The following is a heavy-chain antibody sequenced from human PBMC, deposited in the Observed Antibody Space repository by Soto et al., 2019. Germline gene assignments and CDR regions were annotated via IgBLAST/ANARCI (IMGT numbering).Heavy chain of an antibody. CDR1: GFNFKNYG. D-gene: IGHD3-16*01. CDR2: LSYDGSEK. J-gene: IGHJ5*02. V-gene: IGHV3-30*18. Sequence: PGGSLRLSCVVSGFNFKNYGMHWVRQAPGKGLEWLSVLSYDGSEKDYAASVKGRLTISRNNSKNTLYLQMNSLRIEDTALYYCAKFPRGNYEPTWGQGTLVTVSS. CDR3: AKFPRGNYEPT.